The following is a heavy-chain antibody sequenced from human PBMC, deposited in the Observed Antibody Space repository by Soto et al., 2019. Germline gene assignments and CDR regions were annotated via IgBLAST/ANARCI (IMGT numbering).Heavy chain of an antibody. CDR2: IIPIFGTA. V-gene: IGHV1-69*13. CDR3: ASVWLKSDDYFDY. CDR1: GGTFRSYS. J-gene: IGHJ4*02. D-gene: IGHD5-12*01. Sequence: SVQVSCKASGGTFRSYSISWVRQAPGQGLEWMGGIIPIFGTANYAQKFQGRVTITADESTSTAYMELSSLRSEDTAVYYCASVWLKSDDYFDYWGQGTLVTVSS.